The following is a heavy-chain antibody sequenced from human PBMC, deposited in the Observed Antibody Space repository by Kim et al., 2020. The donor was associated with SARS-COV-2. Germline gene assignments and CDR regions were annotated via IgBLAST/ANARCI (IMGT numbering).Heavy chain of an antibody. V-gene: IGHV1-3*01. CDR3: AACSSTSCYSYWYFDL. CDR1: GYTFTSYA. Sequence: ASVKVSCKASGYTFTSYAMHWVRQAPGQRLELMGWINAGNGNTKYSQKFQGRVTITRDTSASTAYMELSSLRSEDTAVYYCAACSSTSCYSYWYFDLWGRGTLVTVSS. D-gene: IGHD2-2*02. CDR2: INAGNGNT. J-gene: IGHJ2*01.